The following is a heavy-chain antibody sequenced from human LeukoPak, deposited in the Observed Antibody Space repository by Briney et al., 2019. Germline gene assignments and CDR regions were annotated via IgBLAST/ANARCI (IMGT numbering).Heavy chain of an antibody. CDR2: IYNSETT. D-gene: IGHD2-2*01. CDR1: GDSISSYY. CDR3: ARGSTSDPYFQH. V-gene: IGHV4-59*01. Sequence: PSETLSLTCTVSGDSISSYYWSWIRQPPGKGLEWIGYIYNSETTNYNPSLENRVTISEDTSKNQFSLMRTSVTAADTAVYYCARGSTSDPYFQHWGQGTLVTVSS. J-gene: IGHJ1*01.